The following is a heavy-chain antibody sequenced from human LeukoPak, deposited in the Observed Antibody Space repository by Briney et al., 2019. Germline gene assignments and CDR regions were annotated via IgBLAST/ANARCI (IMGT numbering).Heavy chain of an antibody. Sequence: PSETLSLTCAVYGGSFSGYYWSWIRQPPGKGLEWIGEINHSGSTNYNPSLKSRVTISVDTSKNQFSLKLSSVTAADTAVYYCARVGPCCSSTSCYKAHYYYYGMDVWGQGTTVTVSS. CDR2: INHSGST. CDR3: ARVGPCCSSTSCYKAHYYYYGMDV. V-gene: IGHV4-34*01. D-gene: IGHD2-2*02. J-gene: IGHJ6*02. CDR1: GGSFSGYY.